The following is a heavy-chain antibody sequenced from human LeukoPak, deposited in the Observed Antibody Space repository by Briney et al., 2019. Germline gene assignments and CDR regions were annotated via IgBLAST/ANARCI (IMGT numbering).Heavy chain of an antibody. V-gene: IGHV4-39*01. J-gene: IGHJ4*02. Sequence: SETLSLTCTVAGGSISSSSYYSGWIRQPPWKGLEWIGSIYFSGSTYYNPSLKSRVTISVDTSKNQFSLKLSSVTAADTAVYYCARHSSPLNYFDYWGQGTLVTVSS. CDR1: GGSISSSSYY. CDR3: ARHSSPLNYFDY. D-gene: IGHD6-13*01. CDR2: IYFSGST.